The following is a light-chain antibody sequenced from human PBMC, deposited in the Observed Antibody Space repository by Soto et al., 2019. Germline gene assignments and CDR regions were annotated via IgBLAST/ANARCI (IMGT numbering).Light chain of an antibody. CDR2: EAY. V-gene: IGKV2D-29*01. CDR1: QSLLHRDGKTY. Sequence: VMTQPPLSLSVTPGQPASMSCKSSQSLLHRDGKTYLYWYLQKPGQPPQLLIYEAYNRFSGVPDRFSGSGSGTDFSLKIRRVEAEDAGVYYCLQTLQNPLTFGGGTKVDIK. J-gene: IGKJ4*01. CDR3: LQTLQNPLT.